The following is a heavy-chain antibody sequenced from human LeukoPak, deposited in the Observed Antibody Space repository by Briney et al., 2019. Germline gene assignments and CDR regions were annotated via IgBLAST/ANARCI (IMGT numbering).Heavy chain of an antibody. D-gene: IGHD3-22*01. V-gene: IGHV1-58*01. Sequence: ASVKVSCKASGFTCTSSAVQWVRQARGQRLEWIGWIVVGSGNTNYAQKFQERVTITRDMSTSTAYMELSSLRSEDTAVYYCAAATDRSGYLLTRWGQGTLVTVSS. J-gene: IGHJ4*02. CDR2: IVVGSGNT. CDR3: AAATDRSGYLLTR. CDR1: GFTCTSSA.